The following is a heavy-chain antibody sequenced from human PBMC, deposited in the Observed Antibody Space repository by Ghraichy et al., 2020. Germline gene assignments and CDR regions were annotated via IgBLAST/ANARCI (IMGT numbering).Heavy chain of an antibody. V-gene: IGHV3-48*02. J-gene: IGHJ6*02. CDR1: GFTFSSYS. Sequence: GGSLRLSCAASGFTFSSYSMNWVRQAPGKGLEWVSYINGRSSAIYYADSVKGRFTISRDNAKNSLYLQMNSLRDEDTAVYYCANTGTLITYQFNMDVWGQGTTVTVS. CDR2: INGRSSAI. D-gene: IGHD2-2*01. CDR3: ANTGTLITYQFNMDV.